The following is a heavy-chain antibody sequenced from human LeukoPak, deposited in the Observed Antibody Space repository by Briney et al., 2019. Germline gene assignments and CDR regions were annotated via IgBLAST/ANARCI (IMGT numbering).Heavy chain of an antibody. Sequence: PGGSLRLSCTGSGFTFGDFAMSWVRQAPGKGLEWVAISYSEEWVAISYSGGSSQYAESVKGRFTISRDNSRNTLSLQMNSLRAEDTALYYCARVWELSFDHWGQGTLVTVSS. J-gene: IGHJ4*02. V-gene: IGHV3-23*01. CDR3: ARVWELSFDH. D-gene: IGHD1-26*01. CDR2: ISYSGGSS. CDR1: GFTFGDFA.